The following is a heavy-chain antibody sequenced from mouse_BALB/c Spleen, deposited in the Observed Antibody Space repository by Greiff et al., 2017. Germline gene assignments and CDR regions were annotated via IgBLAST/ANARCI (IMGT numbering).Heavy chain of an antibody. V-gene: IGHV3-2*02. D-gene: IGHD2-14*01. CDR3: AREGVRHAMDY. CDR1: GYSITSDYA. Sequence: VQLKQSGPGLVKPSQSLSLTCTVTGYSITSDYAWNWIRQFPGNKLEWMGYISYSGSTSYNPSLKSRISITRDTSKNQFFLQLNSVTTEDTAIYYCAREGVRHAMDYWGQGTSVTVSS. J-gene: IGHJ4*01. CDR2: ISYSGST.